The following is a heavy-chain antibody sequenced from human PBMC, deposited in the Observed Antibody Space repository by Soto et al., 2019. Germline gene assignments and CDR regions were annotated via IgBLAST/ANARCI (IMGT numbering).Heavy chain of an antibody. D-gene: IGHD4-17*01. Sequence: SETLSLTCTVSGGSISSSSYYWGWIRQPPGKGLEWVGSIYYTGNTYYNPSLKSRVTISVDTSKNQFSLKLSSVTAADTAVYYCTSLYYGGQDYWGQGTVVTVSS. CDR2: IYYTGNT. V-gene: IGHV4-39*01. J-gene: IGHJ4*02. CDR3: TSLYYGGQDY. CDR1: GGSISSSSYY.